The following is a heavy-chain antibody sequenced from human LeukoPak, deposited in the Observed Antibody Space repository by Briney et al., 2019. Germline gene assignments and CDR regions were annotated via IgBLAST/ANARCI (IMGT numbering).Heavy chain of an antibody. J-gene: IGHJ4*02. Sequence: GGSLRPSCAASGFTFSSYAMSWVRQAPGKGLEWVSAISGSGGSTYYADSVRGRFTISRDNSKNTLYLQMNSLRAEDTAVYYCAARAWGSGIAVAGTGVDYWGQGTLVTVSS. V-gene: IGHV3-23*01. D-gene: IGHD6-19*01. CDR2: ISGSGGST. CDR3: AARAWGSGIAVAGTGVDY. CDR1: GFTFSSYA.